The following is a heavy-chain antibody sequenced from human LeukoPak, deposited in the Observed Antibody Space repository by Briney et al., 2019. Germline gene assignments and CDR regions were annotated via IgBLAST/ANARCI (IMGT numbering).Heavy chain of an antibody. D-gene: IGHD3-22*01. J-gene: IGHJ4*02. Sequence: GGSLRLSCAASGFTFSSYAMSCVRQAPGKGLEWVSAISGSGGSTYYADSVKGRFTISRDNSKNTLYLQMNSLRAEDTAVYYCAKYYYDSSGYYDAAPLDYWGQGTLVTVFS. CDR2: ISGSGGST. CDR3: AKYYYDSSGYYDAAPLDY. V-gene: IGHV3-23*01. CDR1: GFTFSSYA.